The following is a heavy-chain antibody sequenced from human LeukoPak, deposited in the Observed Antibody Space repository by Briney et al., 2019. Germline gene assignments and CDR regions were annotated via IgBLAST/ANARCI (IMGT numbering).Heavy chain of an antibody. J-gene: IGHJ4*02. CDR3: AKGGCSSTSCYIDTY. CDR1: GFTFDDYA. Sequence: SLRLSCAASGFTFDDYAMHLVRQAPGKGLEWVSGISWNSGSIGYADSVKGRFTISRDNAKNSLYLQMNSLRAEDMALYYCAKGGCSSTSCYIDTYWGQGTLVTVSS. CDR2: ISWNSGSI. D-gene: IGHD2-2*02. V-gene: IGHV3-9*03.